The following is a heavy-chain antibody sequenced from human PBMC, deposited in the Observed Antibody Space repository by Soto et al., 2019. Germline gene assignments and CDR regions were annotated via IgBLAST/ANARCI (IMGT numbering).Heavy chain of an antibody. CDR3: ARGYGYCGYDPDGY. D-gene: IGHD5-12*01. CDR1: GGTFSSYT. Sequence: QVQLVQSGAEVKKPGSSVKVSCKASGGTFSSYTISWVRQAPGQGLEWMGRIIPILGIANYAQKFQGRVTXXAXKXTSTADMELSSLRSEDTAVYYCARGYGYCGYDPDGYWGQGTLVTVSS. J-gene: IGHJ4*02. CDR2: IIPILGIA. V-gene: IGHV1-69*02.